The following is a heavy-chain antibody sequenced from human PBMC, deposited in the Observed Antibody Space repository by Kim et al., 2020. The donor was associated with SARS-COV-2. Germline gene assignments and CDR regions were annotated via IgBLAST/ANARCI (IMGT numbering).Heavy chain of an antibody. Sequence: GGSLRLSCAVSGFTFSSYGMHWVRQAPGKGLEWVAVISYDGSNKYYADSVKGRFTISRDNSKNTLYLQMNSLRAEDTAVYYCAKLPRIAVAGTPDAGWGQGTLVTVSS. CDR2: ISYDGSNK. V-gene: IGHV3-30*18. D-gene: IGHD6-19*01. J-gene: IGHJ4*02. CDR3: AKLPRIAVAGTPDAG. CDR1: GFTFSSYG.